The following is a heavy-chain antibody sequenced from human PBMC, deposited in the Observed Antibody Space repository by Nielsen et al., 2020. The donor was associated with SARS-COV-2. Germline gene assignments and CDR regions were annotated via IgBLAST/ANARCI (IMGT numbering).Heavy chain of an antibody. Sequence: ASVKVSCKASGYTFTSYYMHWVRQAPGQGLEWMGIINPSGGSTSYAQKFQGWVTMTRDTSISTAYMELSRLRSDDTAVYYCARGYGMIVVAHHAFDIWGQGTMVTVSS. CDR3: ARGYGMIVVAHHAFDI. CDR2: INPSGGST. V-gene: IGHV1-46*01. CDR1: GYTFTSYY. J-gene: IGHJ3*02. D-gene: IGHD3-22*01.